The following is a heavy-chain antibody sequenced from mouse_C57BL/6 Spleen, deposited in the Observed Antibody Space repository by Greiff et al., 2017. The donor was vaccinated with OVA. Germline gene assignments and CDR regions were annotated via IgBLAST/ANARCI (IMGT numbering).Heavy chain of an antibody. CDR2: IWSGGST. CDR3: ARSTVVAGGYYFDY. D-gene: IGHD1-1*01. CDR1: GFSLTSYG. J-gene: IGHJ2*01. Sequence: QVQLKESGPGLVQPSQSLSITCTVSGFSLTSYGVHWVRQSPGKGLEWLGVIWSGGSTDYNAAFISRLSISKDNSKSQVFFKMNSLQADDTAIYYCARSTVVAGGYYFDYWGQGTTLTVSS. V-gene: IGHV2-2*01.